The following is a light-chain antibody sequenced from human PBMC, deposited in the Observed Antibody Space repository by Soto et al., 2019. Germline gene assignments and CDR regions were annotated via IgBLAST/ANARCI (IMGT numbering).Light chain of an antibody. CDR3: HQYRSSSWT. J-gene: IGKJ1*01. CDR1: QSVSSSY. CDR2: GAS. Sequence: EIVLTQSPATLSLSPGERATLSCRASQSVSSSYLAWYQQKPGQAPRLLIYGASSRATGIPDRFSGSGSGTDFTLTISRLEPEDFAVYYCHQYRSSSWTFGQGTKVDIK. V-gene: IGKV3-20*01.